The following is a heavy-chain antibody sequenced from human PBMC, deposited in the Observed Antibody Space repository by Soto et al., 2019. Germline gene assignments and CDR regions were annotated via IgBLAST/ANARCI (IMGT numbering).Heavy chain of an antibody. CDR1: GFIFRKYV. J-gene: IGHJ6*02. CDR2: LSSTGGST. Sequence: EVQLLESGGGLAQPGGSLRLSCEVSGFIFRKYVMTWVRQAPGKGLEWVSSLSSTGGSTYYADSVKGRFTVSRDNSKNTLFLHMNSLRAEDTAIYYCAKDQGFLEWIPQGGLDVWGPGTTVAVSS. V-gene: IGHV3-23*01. D-gene: IGHD3-3*01. CDR3: AKDQGFLEWIPQGGLDV.